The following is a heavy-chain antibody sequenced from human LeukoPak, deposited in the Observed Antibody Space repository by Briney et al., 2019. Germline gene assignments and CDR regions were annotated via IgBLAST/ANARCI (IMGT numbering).Heavy chain of an antibody. CDR2: ISSSSSYI. D-gene: IGHD6-19*01. V-gene: IGHV3-21*01. J-gene: IGHJ4*02. CDR3: ARDSSGWYNYYFDY. Sequence: GGSLRLSCAASGFTFSSYSMNWVRQAPGKGLEWVSSISSSSSYIYYADSVKGRFTISRDNAKNSLYLQMNSLRAEDTAVYYCARDSSGWYNYYFDYWGQGTLATVSS. CDR1: GFTFSSYS.